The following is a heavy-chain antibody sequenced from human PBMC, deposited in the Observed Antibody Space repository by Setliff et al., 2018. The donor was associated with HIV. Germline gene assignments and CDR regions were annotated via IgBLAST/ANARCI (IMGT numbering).Heavy chain of an antibody. CDR3: ARGEAVAGRGAPPSFDY. J-gene: IGHJ4*02. D-gene: IGHD6-19*01. CDR1: DYTFTSYG. CDR2: ISVYNGNT. Sequence: ASVKVSCKASDYTFTSYGITWVRQAPGQGLEWMGWISVYNGNTAQAQEFQGRLSMTTDTSTSTAYMELRSLRSDDTAVYYCARGEAVAGRGAPPSFDYWGQGTLVTVSS. V-gene: IGHV1-18*01.